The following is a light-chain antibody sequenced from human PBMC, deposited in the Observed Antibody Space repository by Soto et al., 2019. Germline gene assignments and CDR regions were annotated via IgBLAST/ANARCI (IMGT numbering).Light chain of an antibody. J-gene: IGKJ4*01. V-gene: IGKV1-39*01. CDR3: QQGYSPPLT. CDR2: AAS. CDR1: QSISTY. Sequence: DIQMTQSPSSLSASVGDTVTITCRASQSISTYLNWYQQKPGKAPKLLIYAASNFQSGVPSRFSGRGSGTDFTLTISSLQPEDFATYYCQQGYSPPLTFGGGTKVEIK.